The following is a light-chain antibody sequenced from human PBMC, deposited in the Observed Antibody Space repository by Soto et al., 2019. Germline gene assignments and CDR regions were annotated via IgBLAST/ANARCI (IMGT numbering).Light chain of an antibody. CDR2: DVS. CDR3: SSYAGSNVYV. J-gene: IGLJ1*01. Sequence: QSALTQPPSASGSPGQALTISCTGTNSDIGSYNYVSWYQQHPGKAPKLMIYDVSERPSGVPDRFSGSKSGNTASLTVSGLQAEDEADYYCSSYAGSNVYVFGSGTKLT. CDR1: NSDIGSYNY. V-gene: IGLV2-8*01.